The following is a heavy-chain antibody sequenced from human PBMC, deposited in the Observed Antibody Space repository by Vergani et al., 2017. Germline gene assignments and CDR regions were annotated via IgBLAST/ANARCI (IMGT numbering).Heavy chain of an antibody. CDR1: GFTFDDYT. V-gene: IGHV3-43*01. CDR3: ATTPSPYSSGWSGY. D-gene: IGHD6-19*01. Sequence: EVQLVESGGVVVQPGGSLRLSCAAAGFTFDDYTMHWVRQAPGKGLEWVSLISWDGGSTSYADSVKGRFTISRDNSKNSLYLQMNSLRTEDTALYYCATTPSPYSSGWSGYWGQGTLVTVSS. CDR2: ISWDGGST. J-gene: IGHJ4*02.